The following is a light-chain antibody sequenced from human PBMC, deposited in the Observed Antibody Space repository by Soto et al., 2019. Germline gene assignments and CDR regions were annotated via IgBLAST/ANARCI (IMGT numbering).Light chain of an antibody. CDR2: DAS. J-gene: IGKJ5*01. Sequence: EIVLTQSPATLSLSPGERATLSCRASQSVKTFLVWYQQRPGQPPRLLIHDASHRAAGIPVRFSGSGSGTEFTLTISSLQSEDFAVYYCQQYDKWPPVTFGQGTRLEIK. CDR1: QSVKTF. CDR3: QQYDKWPPVT. V-gene: IGKV3-15*01.